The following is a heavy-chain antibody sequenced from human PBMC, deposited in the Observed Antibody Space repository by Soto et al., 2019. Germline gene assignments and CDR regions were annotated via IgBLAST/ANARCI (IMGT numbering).Heavy chain of an antibody. J-gene: IGHJ4*02. CDR3: ARGAYYDFWSGYSWYFDY. D-gene: IGHD3-3*01. V-gene: IGHV3-48*02. CDR2: ISSSSITI. Sequence: EVQLVESGGGLVQPGGSLRLSCAASGFTFSSYSMNWVRQAPGKGLEWVSYISSSSITIYYADSVKGRFTISRDNAKTSLYLQMHRLRDEDTAVYYCARGAYYDFWSGYSWYFDYWGQGTLVTVSS. CDR1: GFTFSSYS.